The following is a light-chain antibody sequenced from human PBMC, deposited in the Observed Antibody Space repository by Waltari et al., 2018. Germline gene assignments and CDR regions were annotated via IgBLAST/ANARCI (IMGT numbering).Light chain of an antibody. V-gene: IGLV3-21*02. CDR2: DER. Sequence: SYVLTQPPSVSVPPGRTARIPCSGNNIAAKSVHWYRQKPGQAPVLVVRDERDRPSGTPGRVSGSNAGGTATLAVSRVEGGDEAVYYCQGWDTTGDHVVFGGGTRLTVL. J-gene: IGLJ2*01. CDR3: QGWDTTGDHVV. CDR1: NIAAKS.